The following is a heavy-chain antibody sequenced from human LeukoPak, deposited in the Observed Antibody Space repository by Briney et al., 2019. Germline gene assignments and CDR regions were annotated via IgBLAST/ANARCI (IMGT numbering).Heavy chain of an antibody. CDR1: GDSISSGNHY. Sequence: SQSLSHTCTLAGDSISSGNHYWSWIRQPPGKGLEWIGYISYSGTTYYSASLKSRVTISVDTSTNQFSLKLVSVTAADTAVYYCAREYSSHFWDYWGQGTLVTVSS. J-gene: IGHJ4*02. V-gene: IGHV4-30-4*08. CDR2: ISYSGTT. CDR3: AREYSSHFWDY. D-gene: IGHD2-15*01.